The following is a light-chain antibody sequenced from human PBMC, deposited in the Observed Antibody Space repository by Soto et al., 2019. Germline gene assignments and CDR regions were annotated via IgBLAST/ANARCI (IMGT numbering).Light chain of an antibody. V-gene: IGLV2-8*01. J-gene: IGLJ2*01. CDR2: EVT. CDR1: NSDVGGYDF. Sequence: QSALTQPPSASGSPGQSVTVSCTGSNSDVGGYDFVSWYQQHPGKAPKLMIYEVTKRPSGVPDRFSASKSGNTASLTVSGLQAEDEADYYCTSYAGSTNFVFGGGTTVTVL. CDR3: TSYAGSTNFV.